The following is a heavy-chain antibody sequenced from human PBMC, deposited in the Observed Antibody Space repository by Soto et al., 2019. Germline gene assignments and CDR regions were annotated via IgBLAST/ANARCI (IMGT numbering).Heavy chain of an antibody. Sequence: GGSLRLSCAASGFTFSSYGMHWVRQAPGKGLEWVAVISYDGSNKYYADSVKGRFTISRDNSKNTLYLQMNSLRAEDTAVYYCAKDPRGAARPAGAFDIWGQGTMVTVS. V-gene: IGHV3-30*18. CDR1: GFTFSSYG. CDR3: AKDPRGAARPAGAFDI. D-gene: IGHD6-6*01. CDR2: ISYDGSNK. J-gene: IGHJ3*02.